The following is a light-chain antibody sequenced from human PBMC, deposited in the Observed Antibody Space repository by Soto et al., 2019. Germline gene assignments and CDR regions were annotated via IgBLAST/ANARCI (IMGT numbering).Light chain of an antibody. Sequence: DIPLTQSPSSLSASVGDRVTISCRASQNIYTYVNWYQVKPGKAPKVLIFASSTLQSGVPSRISGGGSGADFSLTISSLQPEDVATYYCQESYSNIFTFGGGTRVEL. CDR1: QNIYTY. CDR2: ASS. V-gene: IGKV1-39*01. J-gene: IGKJ4*01. CDR3: QESYSNIFT.